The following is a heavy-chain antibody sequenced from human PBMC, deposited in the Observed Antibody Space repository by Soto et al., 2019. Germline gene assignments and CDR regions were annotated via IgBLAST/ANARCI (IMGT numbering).Heavy chain of an antibody. CDR3: ARAPSEYIWGSYLRYYEY. V-gene: IGHV3-23*01. CDR2: ISGTTGHA. Sequence: EVQILESGGGLVQPGGSLRLSCAASGFPFSNYAMAWVRQAPGKGLEWFSAISGTTGHAFYADSVKDRFTISRDNSKNTLYLQMDSLRAEDTAVYHCARAPSEYIWGSYLRYYEYWGQGTLVTVSS. D-gene: IGHD3-16*01. CDR1: GFPFSNYA. J-gene: IGHJ4*02.